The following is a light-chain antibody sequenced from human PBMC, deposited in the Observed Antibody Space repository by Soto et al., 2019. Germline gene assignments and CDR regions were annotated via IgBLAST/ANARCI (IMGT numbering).Light chain of an antibody. V-gene: IGKV1-5*03. CDR3: QQYNSYWT. CDR1: QSISSW. Sequence: DIQTTQSPSTLSASVGDRVTITCRASQSISSWLAWYQQKPGKAPKLMIYKASSLESGVPSRFSGSGSGTEFALTISILQPDDFATYYCQQYNSYWTFGQGTKVEIK. J-gene: IGKJ1*01. CDR2: KAS.